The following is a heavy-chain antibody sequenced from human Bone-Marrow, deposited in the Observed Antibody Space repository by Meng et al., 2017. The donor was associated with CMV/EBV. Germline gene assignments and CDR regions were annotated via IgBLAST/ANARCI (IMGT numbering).Heavy chain of an antibody. D-gene: IGHD2/OR15-2a*01. CDR2: IIPIFGTA. CDR1: GGTFSSYA. CDR3: TLTFTYFYYFDY. J-gene: IGHJ4*02. Sequence: SVKVSCKASGGTFSSYAISWVRQAPGQGLEWMGGIIPIFGTANYAQKFQGRVTITTDESTSKAYMELSSLRSEDTAEYYCTLTFTYFYYFDYWGQGTLVTFSS. V-gene: IGHV1-69*05.